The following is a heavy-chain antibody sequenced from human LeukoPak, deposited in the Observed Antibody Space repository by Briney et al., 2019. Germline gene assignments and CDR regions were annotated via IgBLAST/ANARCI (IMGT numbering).Heavy chain of an antibody. Sequence: GGSLRLSCAASGFTFRNYPIYWVRQAPGKGLEWVAVIWYDGSNKYYADSVKGRFTISRDNSKNTLYLQMNSLRAEDTAVYYCARAEGYYYDSSEEGVFDYWGQGTLVTVSS. V-gene: IGHV3-33*08. CDR3: ARAEGYYYDSSEEGVFDY. J-gene: IGHJ4*02. D-gene: IGHD3-22*01. CDR1: GFTFRNYP. CDR2: IWYDGSNK.